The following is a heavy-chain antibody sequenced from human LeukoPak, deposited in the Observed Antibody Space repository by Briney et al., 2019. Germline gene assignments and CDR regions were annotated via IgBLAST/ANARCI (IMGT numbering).Heavy chain of an antibody. CDR1: GYSFTSYW. J-gene: IGHJ4*02. CDR3: ATSHYGSGSYYSI. V-gene: IGHV5-10-1*01. Sequence: GESLRISCKGSGYSFTSYWISWVRQMPGKGLEWMGRIDPSDSYTNYSPSFQGHVTISADKSISTAYLQWSSLKASDTAMYCCATSHYGSGSYYSIWGQGTLVTVSS. CDR2: IDPSDSYT. D-gene: IGHD3-10*01.